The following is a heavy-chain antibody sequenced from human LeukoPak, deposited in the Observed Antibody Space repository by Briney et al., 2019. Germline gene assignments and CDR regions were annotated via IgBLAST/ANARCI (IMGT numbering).Heavy chain of an antibody. CDR3: ARGLRKTYYYDSSGP. V-gene: IGHV1-8*01. CDR1: GYTFTSYD. CDR2: MNPNSGNT. D-gene: IGHD3-22*01. Sequence: ASLKVSCKASGYTFTSYDINWVRQATGQGLEWMGWMNPNSGNTGYAQKFQGRVTMTRNTSISTAYMELSSLRSEDTAVYYCARGLRKTYYYDSSGPWGQGTLVTVSS. J-gene: IGHJ5*02.